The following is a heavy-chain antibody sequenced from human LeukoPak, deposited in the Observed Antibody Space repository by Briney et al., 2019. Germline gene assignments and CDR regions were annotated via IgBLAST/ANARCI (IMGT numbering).Heavy chain of an antibody. CDR2: ISYDGSKK. D-gene: IGHD5-24*01. V-gene: IGHV3-30*03. CDR3: ARDAYKGLYYFDY. Sequence: GGSLRLSCAGSGYTFSSYHMHWLRQAPGKGLEWVALISYDGSKKYYADSPQGRVTVSRDNSKNTLYLQLQTLRREDTAVYYCARDAYKGLYYFDYWGQGTLVTVSS. CDR1: GYTFSSYH. J-gene: IGHJ4*02.